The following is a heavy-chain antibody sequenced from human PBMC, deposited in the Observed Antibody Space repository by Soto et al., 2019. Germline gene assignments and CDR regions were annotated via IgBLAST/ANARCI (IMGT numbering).Heavy chain of an antibody. D-gene: IGHD5-18*01. CDR2: ISPGVSDP. V-gene: IGHV5-51*01. CDR3: GREGQLWNSYSYYGMDV. Sequence: PGDSLKISCQGSGYSFTSYWIGWVRQMPGKGLEWMGSISPGVSDPRYSPSFQGQVTISADKSPSNAYPQWSSLQASDTAMYYCGREGQLWNSYSYYGMDVWGQGTTVTVSS. CDR1: GYSFTSYW. J-gene: IGHJ6*02.